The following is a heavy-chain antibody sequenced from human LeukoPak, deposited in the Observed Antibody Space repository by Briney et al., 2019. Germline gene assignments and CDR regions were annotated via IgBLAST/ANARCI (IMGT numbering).Heavy chain of an antibody. CDR2: ISSSSSYI. V-gene: IGHV3-21*01. CDR1: GFTFSSYS. D-gene: IGHD6-6*01. J-gene: IGHJ4*02. CDR3: ARDGSSPGPPDY. Sequence: GGSLRLSCAASGFTFSSYSMNWVRQAPGKGLEWVSSISSSSSYIYYADSVKGRFTISRDSAKNSLYLQMNSLRAEDTAVYYCARDGSSPGPPDYWGQGTLVTVSS.